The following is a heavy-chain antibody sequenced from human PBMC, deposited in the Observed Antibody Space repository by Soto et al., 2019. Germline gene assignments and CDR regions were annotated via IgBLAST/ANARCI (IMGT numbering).Heavy chain of an antibody. D-gene: IGHD2-8*01. V-gene: IGHV3-33*01. CDR1: GSTFSSYG. J-gene: IGHJ6*03. CDR2: IWYDGSNK. CDR3: ARDRDCTNGVCYLYYYYYMDV. Sequence: LRLSCAASGSTFSSYGMHWVRQAPGKGLEWVAVIWYDGSNKYYADSVKGRFTISRDNSKNTLYLQMNSLRAEDTAVYYCARDRDCTNGVCYLYYYYYMDVWGKGTTVTVSS.